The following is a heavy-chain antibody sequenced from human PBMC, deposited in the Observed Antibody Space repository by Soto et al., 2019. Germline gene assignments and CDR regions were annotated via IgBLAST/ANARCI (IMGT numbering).Heavy chain of an antibody. J-gene: IGHJ4*02. Sequence: QVQLVQSGAEVKKPGSSVKVSCKASGGTFSSYAISWVRQAPGQGLEWMGGIIPIFGTANYAQKFQGRVTITADESTSTAYMELSSLRSEDTAVYYCASGDFWSGYYTGSLVRDWGQGTLVTVSS. D-gene: IGHD3-3*01. CDR1: GGTFSSYA. V-gene: IGHV1-69*01. CDR3: ASGDFWSGYYTGSLVRD. CDR2: IIPIFGTA.